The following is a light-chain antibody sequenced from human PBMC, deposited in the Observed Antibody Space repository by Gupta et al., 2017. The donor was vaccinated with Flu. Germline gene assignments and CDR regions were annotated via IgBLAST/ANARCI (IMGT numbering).Light chain of an antibody. CDR1: SSDVGVYSY. J-gene: IGLJ3*02. CDR3: SSYAGSNNWV. V-gene: IGLV2-8*01. Sequence: SSDVGVYSYVSGYQQHPGKAPKLIIYEVSKRPSGVPGRFSGSKSDNTASLTVSGLQTEDEAVYYCSSYAGSNNWVFGGGTKLTVL. CDR2: EVS.